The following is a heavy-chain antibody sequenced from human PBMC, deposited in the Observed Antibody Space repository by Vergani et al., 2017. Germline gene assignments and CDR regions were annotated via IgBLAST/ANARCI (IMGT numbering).Heavy chain of an antibody. J-gene: IGHJ2*01. CDR3: ATTIGYCSSTSCHSYWYFDL. V-gene: IGHV1-69*01. D-gene: IGHD2-2*02. CDR1: GGTFSSYA. Sequence: QVQLVQSGAEVKKPGSSVKVSCKASGGTFSSYAIRWVRQAPGQGLEWMGGIIPIFGTANYAQKFQGRVTITADESTSTAYLELSSLRSEDTAVYYCATTIGYCSSTSCHSYWYFDLWGRGTLVTVSS. CDR2: IIPIFGTA.